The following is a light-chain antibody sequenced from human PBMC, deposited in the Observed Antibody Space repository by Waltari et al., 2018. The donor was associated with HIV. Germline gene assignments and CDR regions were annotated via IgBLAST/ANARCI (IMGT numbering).Light chain of an antibody. CDR1: QAITAY. J-gene: IGKJ3*01. Sequence: IQVTQSPSSLSASLGDTVVITCRASQAITAYLNWYQQKANKPPVLLVYFASTLQTGAPSRCRGSGSGRDFTLSISGLQPEDFATYFCQQSYESPFNFGPGTK. CDR2: FAS. CDR3: QQSYESPFN. V-gene: IGKV1-39*01.